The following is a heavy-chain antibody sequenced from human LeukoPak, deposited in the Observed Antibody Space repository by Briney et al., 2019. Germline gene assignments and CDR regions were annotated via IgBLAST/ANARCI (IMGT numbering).Heavy chain of an antibody. Sequence: PSETLSLTCTVSGGSISSSSYYWGWIRQPPGKGLEWIGSIYYSGSTYYNPSLKSRVTISVDTSKNQFSLKLSSVTAADTAVYYCARAYYDILTTEFDPWGQGTLVTVSS. CDR2: IYYSGST. J-gene: IGHJ5*02. V-gene: IGHV4-39*07. D-gene: IGHD3-9*01. CDR3: ARAYYDILTTEFDP. CDR1: GGSISSSSYY.